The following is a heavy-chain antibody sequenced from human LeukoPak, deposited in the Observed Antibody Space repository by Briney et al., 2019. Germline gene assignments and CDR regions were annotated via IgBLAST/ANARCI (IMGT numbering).Heavy chain of an antibody. V-gene: IGHV1-46*01. J-gene: IGHJ6*03. D-gene: IGHD2-2*01. CDR3: ARDADQGCSSTSCDTHYYYYMDV. CDR2: INPSGGST. Sequence: ASVKVSCKASGYTFTSYYMHWVRQAPGQGLEWMGIINPSGGSTSYAQKFQGRVTMTRDMSTSTVYMELSSLRSEDTAVYYCARDADQGCSSTSCDTHYYYYMDVWGKGTTVTVSS. CDR1: GYTFTSYY.